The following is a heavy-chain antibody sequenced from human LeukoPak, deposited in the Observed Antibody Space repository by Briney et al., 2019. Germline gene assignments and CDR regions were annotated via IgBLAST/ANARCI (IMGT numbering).Heavy chain of an antibody. D-gene: IGHD2-8*02. CDR1: GFTFSSYA. Sequence: GGSLRLSCAASGFTFSSYAMSWVRQAPGKGLEWVSAISGSGGSTYYADSVRGRFTISRDNSKSTLSLQMSSLRAEDTAIYYCATYRQVLLPFESWGQGTLVTVSS. J-gene: IGHJ4*02. CDR2: ISGSGGST. CDR3: ATYRQVLLPFES. V-gene: IGHV3-23*01.